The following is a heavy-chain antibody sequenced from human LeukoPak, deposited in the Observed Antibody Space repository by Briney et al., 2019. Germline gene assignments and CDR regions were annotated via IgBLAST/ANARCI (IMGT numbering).Heavy chain of an antibody. J-gene: IGHJ5*02. CDR2: INPSGGST. CDR3: GRDLNRSGYTREGRFDP. CDR1: GYTLTNYY. V-gene: IGHV1-46*01. D-gene: IGHD3-22*01. Sequence: ASVKVSCKASGYTLTNYYIHWLRQAPGQGLEWMGVINPSGGSTIYAQKFQGRLTMTRDMSTSTVYMELSSLRSEDTAVYYCGRDLNRSGYTREGRFDPWGQGTLVTVSS.